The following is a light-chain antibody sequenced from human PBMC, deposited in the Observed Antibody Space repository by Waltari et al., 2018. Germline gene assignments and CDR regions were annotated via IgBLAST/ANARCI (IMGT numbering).Light chain of an antibody. CDR1: QSIGNN. CDR2: GAY. J-gene: IGKJ1*01. CDR3: QHYNNWPPGA. Sequence: EIVMTQSPATLSVSPGERATLSCRASQSIGNNLAWYQQRPGQPPRLLIYGAYARATGIPARFSGTVSGTEFTLTISSLQSEDFVLYYCQHYNNWPPGAFGQGTKVEIK. V-gene: IGKV3-15*01.